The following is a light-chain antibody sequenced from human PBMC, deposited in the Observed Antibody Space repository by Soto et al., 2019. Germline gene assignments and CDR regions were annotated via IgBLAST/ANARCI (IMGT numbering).Light chain of an antibody. CDR1: SSDVGGYNY. CDR2: DVS. J-gene: IGLJ1*01. CDR3: CTYAGSYPSQV. Sequence: QSALPQPRSVSGSPGQSVTLSCTGTSSDVGGYNYVSWYQPNPGKAPKLMIYDVSKRPSGVPDRFSGSKSGNTASLTISGLQAEDEADYYCCTYAGSYPSQVFGTGTKVTVL. V-gene: IGLV2-11*01.